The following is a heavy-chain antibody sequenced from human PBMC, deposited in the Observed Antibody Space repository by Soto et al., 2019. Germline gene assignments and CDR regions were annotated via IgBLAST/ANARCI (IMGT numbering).Heavy chain of an antibody. J-gene: IGHJ4*02. V-gene: IGHV4-61*01. Sequence: PSETLSLTCTVSGGSVSSGSYYWSWIRQPPGKGLEWIGYIYYSGSTNYNPSLKSRVTISVDTSKNQFSLKLSSVTAADTAVYYCARESSSSWYGYWGQGTLVTVSS. D-gene: IGHD6-13*01. CDR3: ARESSSSWYGY. CDR2: IYYSGST. CDR1: GGSVSSGSYY.